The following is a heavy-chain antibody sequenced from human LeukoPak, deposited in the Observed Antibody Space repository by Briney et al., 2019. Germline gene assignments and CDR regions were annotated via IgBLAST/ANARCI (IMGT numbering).Heavy chain of an antibody. CDR1: GIPFSDYY. D-gene: IGHD6-13*01. CDR3: AAGTAADF. J-gene: IGHJ4*02. CDR2: ISSSSSYS. V-gene: IGHV3-11*03. Sequence: GGSLRLSCIVPGIPFSDYYMNWIRQAPGKGLEWISYISSSSSYSDYADSVKGRFTISRDNAKSALYLQLNSLRLEDTAVYYCAAGTAADFWGQGTLVTVSS.